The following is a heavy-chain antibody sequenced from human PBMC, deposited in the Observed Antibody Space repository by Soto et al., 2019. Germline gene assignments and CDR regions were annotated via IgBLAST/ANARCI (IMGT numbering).Heavy chain of an antibody. V-gene: IGHV1-69*13. CDR2: IIPIFGTA. Sequence: GASVKVSCKASGGTFSSYAISWVRQAPGQGLEWMGGIIPIFGTANYAQKFQGRVTITADESTSTACMELSSLRSEDTAVYYCANTGSGYYFSGRAFDIWGQGTMVTVSS. CDR1: GGTFSSYA. D-gene: IGHD3-22*01. J-gene: IGHJ3*02. CDR3: ANTGSGYYFSGRAFDI.